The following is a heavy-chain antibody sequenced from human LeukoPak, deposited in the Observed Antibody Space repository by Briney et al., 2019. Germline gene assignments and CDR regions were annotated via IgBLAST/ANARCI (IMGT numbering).Heavy chain of an antibody. CDR2: IYNGVNT. V-gene: IGHV4-61*01. CDR3: ARSRAFNSGAFDP. J-gene: IGHJ5*02. D-gene: IGHD1-26*01. CDR1: GASVSSASY. Sequence: SETLSFTCTVSGASVSSASYWTWIRQPPGKGVEWIAHIYNGVNTNYNPSLKSRVTISVDTSKNQFSLRLNSVTAADTAVYYCARSRAFNSGAFDPWGQGSLVTVSS.